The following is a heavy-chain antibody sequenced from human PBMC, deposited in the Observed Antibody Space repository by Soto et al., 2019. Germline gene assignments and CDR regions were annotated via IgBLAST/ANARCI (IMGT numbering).Heavy chain of an antibody. CDR1: GGSISSSNW. D-gene: IGHD3-3*01. V-gene: IGHV4-4*02. Sequence: PSETLSLTCAVSGGSISSSNWWSWVRQPPGKGLEWIGEIYHSGSTNYNPSLKSRVTISVDKSKNQFSLKLSSVTAADTAVYYRATDDGSIANDFWSGYYLAYWFDPWGQGTLVTVSS. CDR2: IYHSGST. CDR3: ATDDGSIANDFWSGYYLAYWFDP. J-gene: IGHJ5*02.